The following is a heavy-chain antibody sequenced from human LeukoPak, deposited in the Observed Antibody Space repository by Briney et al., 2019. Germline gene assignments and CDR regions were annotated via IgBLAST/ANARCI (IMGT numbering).Heavy chain of an antibody. CDR1: GFTFSRNW. J-gene: IGHJ2*01. D-gene: IGHD1-26*01. CDR2: ISNDERST. V-gene: IGHV3-74*01. Sequence: PGGSLRLSCAASGFTFSRNWMHWVRQVPGKGLVWVSRISNDERSTSYADSVKGRFTISRDSSKNTLFLHMNSLRVEDTAIYYCAKDRTVGASYWYFDLWGRGTLVTVSS. CDR3: AKDRTVGASYWYFDL.